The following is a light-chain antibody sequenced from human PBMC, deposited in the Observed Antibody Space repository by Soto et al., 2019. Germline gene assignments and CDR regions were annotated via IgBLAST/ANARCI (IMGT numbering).Light chain of an antibody. Sequence: QSALTQPRSVSGCPGQSVTISCTGTSSDVGGYNYVSWYQQHPGKAPKLMIYDVSKRPSGVPDRFSGSKSGNTASLTISGLQAEDEADYYCCSYAGSSRNVFGTGTKLTVL. CDR2: DVS. CDR1: SSDVGGYNY. V-gene: IGLV2-11*01. CDR3: CSYAGSSRNV. J-gene: IGLJ1*01.